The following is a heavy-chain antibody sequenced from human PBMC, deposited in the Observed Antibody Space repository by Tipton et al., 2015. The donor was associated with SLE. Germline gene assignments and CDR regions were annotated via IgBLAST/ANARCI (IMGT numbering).Heavy chain of an antibody. V-gene: IGHV4-39*07. Sequence: TLSLTCTVSGGSISTGGYYWSWIRQHPGKGLEWIGSIYYSGSTYYNPSLKSRVTISVDTSKNQFSLKLSSVTAADTAVYYCALLGSLLWFNPEGYWGQGTLVTVSS. D-gene: IGHD3-10*01. CDR3: ALLGSLLWFNPEGY. CDR1: GGSISTGGYY. J-gene: IGHJ4*02. CDR2: IYYSGST.